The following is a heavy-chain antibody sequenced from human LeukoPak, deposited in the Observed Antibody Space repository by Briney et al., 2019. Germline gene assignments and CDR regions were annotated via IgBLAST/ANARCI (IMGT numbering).Heavy chain of an antibody. CDR3: ARYSSSGFDY. Sequence: GASVKVSCKASGYTFTSYYMHWVRQAPGQGLEWMGIINPSGGSTSYAQKFQGRVTITADESTSTAYMELSSLRSEDTAVYYCARYSSSGFDYWGQGTLVTVSS. J-gene: IGHJ4*02. CDR1: GYTFTSYY. CDR2: INPSGGST. V-gene: IGHV1-46*01. D-gene: IGHD6-6*01.